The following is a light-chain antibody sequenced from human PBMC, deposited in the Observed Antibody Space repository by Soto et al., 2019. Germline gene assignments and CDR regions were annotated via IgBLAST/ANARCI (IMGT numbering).Light chain of an antibody. V-gene: IGKV1-5*03. CDR3: QQYDDYSQT. CDR1: QSISTY. Sequence: DLQMTQSPSTLSASVGDRVTITCRASQSISTYLAWYQQKPGKAPKLLIYKASNLENGVPSRFSGSGSGTEFTLSISSLQPDDFATYYCQQYDDYSQTFGQGTKVEIK. CDR2: KAS. J-gene: IGKJ1*01.